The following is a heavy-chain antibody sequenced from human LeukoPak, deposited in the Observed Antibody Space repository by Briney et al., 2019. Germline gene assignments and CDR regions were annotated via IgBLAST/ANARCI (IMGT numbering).Heavy chain of an antibody. Sequence: GASVKVSCKASGYTFTGYYMHWVRQTPGQGLEWVGWVSPNGGGTNYAQKFQGRVTLTRDTSITTAYLEVTRLESDDTAIYFCARENNSGWYRKAAFDYWGQGALVTVTS. V-gene: IGHV1-2*02. CDR2: VSPNGGGT. J-gene: IGHJ4*02. D-gene: IGHD6-19*01. CDR1: GYTFTGYY. CDR3: ARENNSGWYRKAAFDY.